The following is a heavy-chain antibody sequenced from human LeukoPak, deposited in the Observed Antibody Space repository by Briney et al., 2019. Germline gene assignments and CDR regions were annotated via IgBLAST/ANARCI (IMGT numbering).Heavy chain of an antibody. CDR1: GGTISSGGYH. CDR3: ARVAARSSAFDI. D-gene: IGHD6-25*01. Sequence: SQTLSLTRTVSGGTISSGGYHWIWNPQHPGKGLEGIGYFYYSGSTYYNPSLKSRVTISVDTSKNQFSLKLSSVTAADTAVYYCARVAARSSAFDIWGEGTMDTVSS. J-gene: IGHJ3*02. CDR2: FYYSGST. V-gene: IGHV4-31*03.